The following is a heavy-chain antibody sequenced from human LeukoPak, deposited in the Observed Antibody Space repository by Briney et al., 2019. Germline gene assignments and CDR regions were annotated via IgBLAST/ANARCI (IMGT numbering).Heavy chain of an antibody. CDR1: GGSISSYY. CDR3: ARGYEGYYYYYGMDV. V-gene: IGHV4-59*12. CDR2: IYYSGST. Sequence: SETLSLTCTVSGGSISSYYWSWIRQPPGKGLEWIGYIYYSGSTNYNPSLKSRVTISVDTSKNQSSLNLNSVSAADTAVYYCARGYEGYYYYYGMDVWGQGTTVTVSS. J-gene: IGHJ6*02. D-gene: IGHD5-12*01.